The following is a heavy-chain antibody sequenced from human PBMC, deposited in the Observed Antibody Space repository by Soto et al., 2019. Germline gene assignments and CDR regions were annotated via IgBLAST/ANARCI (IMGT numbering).Heavy chain of an antibody. D-gene: IGHD5-18*01. J-gene: IGHJ5*02. CDR2: MNPNSGNT. V-gene: IGHV1-8*01. CDR1: GYTFTSYD. Sequence: GASVKVSCKASGYTFTSYDINWVRQATGQGLEWMGWMNPNSGNTGYAQKFQGRVTMTRNTSISTAYMELSSLRSEDTAVYYCASSGYSYGLQGWFDPWGQGTLVTVSS. CDR3: ASSGYSYGLQGWFDP.